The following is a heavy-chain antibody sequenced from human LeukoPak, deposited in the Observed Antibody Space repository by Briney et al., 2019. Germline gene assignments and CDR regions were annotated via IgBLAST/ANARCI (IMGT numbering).Heavy chain of an antibody. D-gene: IGHD1-26*01. V-gene: IGHV3-23*01. CDR1: GFTFTSYS. CDR3: AKGGKWDVTPFDY. Sequence: GGALRLSCAASGFTFTSYSMNWVRQAPGKGLEWVSTISGGGGSTYYADSVKGRVTISRDNSKNTLYLQVNSLRAADTAVSYCAKGGKWDVTPFDYWGQGTLVTVSS. J-gene: IGHJ4*02. CDR2: ISGGGGST.